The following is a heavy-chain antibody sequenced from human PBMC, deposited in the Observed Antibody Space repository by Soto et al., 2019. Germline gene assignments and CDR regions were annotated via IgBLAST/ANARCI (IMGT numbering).Heavy chain of an antibody. D-gene: IGHD3-22*01. CDR3: ARVETYFRNPDKKHTYDSSGYYFSLFFDY. CDR2: INPNSGGT. J-gene: IGHJ4*02. Sequence: ASVKVSCKASGYTFTGYYMHWVRQAPGQGLEWMGWINPNSGGTNYAQKFQGRVTMTRDTSISTAYMERSRLRSDDTAVYYCARVETYFRNPDKKHTYDSSGYYFSLFFDYWGQGTLVTVSS. V-gene: IGHV1-2*02. CDR1: GYTFTGYY.